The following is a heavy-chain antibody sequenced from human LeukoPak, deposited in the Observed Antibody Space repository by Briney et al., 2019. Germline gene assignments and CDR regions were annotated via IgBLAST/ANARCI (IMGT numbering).Heavy chain of an antibody. CDR3: ARDHGEAAAGTGFDP. V-gene: IGHV1-2*02. J-gene: IGHJ5*02. CDR2: INPNSGGT. Sequence: ASVKVTCKASGGTFSSYAISWVRQAPGQGLEWMGWINPNSGGTNYAQKFQGRVTMTRDTSISTAYMELSRLRSDDTAVYYCARDHGEAAAGTGFDPWGQGTLVTVSS. D-gene: IGHD6-13*01. CDR1: GGTFSSYA.